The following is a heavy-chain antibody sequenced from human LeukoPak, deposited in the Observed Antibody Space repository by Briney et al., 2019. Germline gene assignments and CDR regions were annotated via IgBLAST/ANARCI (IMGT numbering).Heavy chain of an antibody. D-gene: IGHD3-22*01. CDR1: GGSFSGYY. V-gene: IGHV4-34*01. J-gene: IGHJ3*02. CDR2: INHSGST. CDR3: ARDYYDSSGHLAHDAFDI. Sequence: SETLSLTCAVYGGSFSGYYWSWIRQPPGKGLEWIGEINHSGSTNYNPSLKSRVTISVDTSKNQFSLKLSSVTAADTAVYYCARDYYDSSGHLAHDAFDIRGQGTMVTVSS.